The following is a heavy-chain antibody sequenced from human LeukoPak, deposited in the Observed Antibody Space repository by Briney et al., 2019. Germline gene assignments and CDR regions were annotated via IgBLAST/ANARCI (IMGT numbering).Heavy chain of an antibody. CDR2: IKLDGSEK. Sequence: GGSLRLSCAASGFTFSNYWMSWVRQAPGKGLGWVANIKLDGSEKYYVDSVKGRFTISRDNAKNSLYLQMNGLRTEDTAVYYCSRGNDYGVPYPNDFWGQGTLVTVSS. CDR1: GFTFSNYW. V-gene: IGHV3-7*03. J-gene: IGHJ4*02. CDR3: SRGNDYGVPYPNDF. D-gene: IGHD4-17*01.